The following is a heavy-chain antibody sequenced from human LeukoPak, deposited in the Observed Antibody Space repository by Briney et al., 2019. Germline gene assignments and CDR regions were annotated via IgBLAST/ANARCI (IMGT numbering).Heavy chain of an antibody. J-gene: IGHJ5*02. D-gene: IGHD1-26*01. CDR3: ARAGGREYTGSYPNWFDP. CDR2: IYYSGST. Sequence: SETLSLTCTVSGGSISSYYWSWIRQPPGKGLEWIGYIYYSGSTNYNPSLKSRVTISVDTSKNQFSLKLSPVTAADTAVYYCARAGGREYTGSYPNWFDPWGHGTLVTVFS. CDR1: GGSISSYY. V-gene: IGHV4-59*01.